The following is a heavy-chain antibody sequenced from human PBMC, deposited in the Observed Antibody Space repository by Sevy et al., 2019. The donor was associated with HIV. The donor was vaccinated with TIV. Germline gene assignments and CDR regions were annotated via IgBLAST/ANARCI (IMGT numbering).Heavy chain of an antibody. CDR2: ISYDGSNK. V-gene: IGHV3-30-3*01. Sequence: GGSLRLSCAASGFTFSSYAMHWVRQAPGKGLEWVAVISYDGSNKYYADSVKGRFTISRDNSKNTLYLQMNSLRAEDTAVYYCARDQYSSGWSGVYWGQGTLVTVSS. CDR1: GFTFSSYA. J-gene: IGHJ4*02. D-gene: IGHD6-19*01. CDR3: ARDQYSSGWSGVY.